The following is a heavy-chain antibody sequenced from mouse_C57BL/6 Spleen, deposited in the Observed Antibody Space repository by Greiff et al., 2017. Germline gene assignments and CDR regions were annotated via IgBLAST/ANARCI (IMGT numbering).Heavy chain of an antibody. CDR2: IHPNSGST. CDR3: ARGGYGGAMDY. Sequence: QVQLQQPGAELVKPGASVKLSCKASGYTFTSYWMHWVKQRPGQGLEWIGMIHPNSGSTNYNEKFKSKATLTVDKSSSKAYMQLSSLTSEDSAVYYCARGGYGGAMDYWGQGTSVTVSS. V-gene: IGHV1-64*01. J-gene: IGHJ4*01. CDR1: GYTFTSYW. D-gene: IGHD1-1*02.